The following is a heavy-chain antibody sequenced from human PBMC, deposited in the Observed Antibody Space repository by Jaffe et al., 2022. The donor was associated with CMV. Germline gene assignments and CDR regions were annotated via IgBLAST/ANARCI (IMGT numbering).Heavy chain of an antibody. CDR3: ARASITMVRGVKVPDYYYYYYMDV. J-gene: IGHJ6*03. CDR2: INAGNGNT. CDR1: GYTFTSYA. Sequence: QVQLVQSGAEVKKPGASVKVSCKASGYTFTSYAMHWVRQAPGQRLEWMGWINAGNGNTKYSQKFQGRVTITRDTSASTAYMELSSLRSEDTAVYYCARASITMVRGVKVPDYYYYYYMDVWGKGTTVTVSS. D-gene: IGHD3-10*01. V-gene: IGHV1-3*01.